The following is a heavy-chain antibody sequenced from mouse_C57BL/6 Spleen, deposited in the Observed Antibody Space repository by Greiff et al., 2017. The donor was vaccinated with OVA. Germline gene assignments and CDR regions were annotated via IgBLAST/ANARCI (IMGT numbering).Heavy chain of an antibody. D-gene: IGHD1-1*01. CDR3: ARSDYGSSPFAY. J-gene: IGHJ3*01. Sequence: VQLQQPGAELVMPGASVKLSCKASGYTFTSYWMHWVKQRPGQGLEWIGEIDPSDSYTNYNEKFKSKATLTVDKSSSTAYMQLSSLTSEDSAVYYCARSDYGSSPFAYWGQGTLVTVSA. CDR1: GYTFTSYW. V-gene: IGHV1-69*01. CDR2: IDPSDSYT.